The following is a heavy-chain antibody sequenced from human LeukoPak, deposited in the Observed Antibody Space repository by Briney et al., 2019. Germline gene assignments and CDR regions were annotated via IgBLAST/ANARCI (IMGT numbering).Heavy chain of an antibody. D-gene: IGHD2-15*01. CDR3: ARSSPYCSGGSCFDY. CDR2: ISSSSSTI. J-gene: IGHJ4*02. Sequence: GGSLRLSCAASGFTFSSYSMNWVRQAPGKGLEGVSYISSSSSTIYYADSVKGRFTISRDNAKNSLYLQMNSLRDEDTAVYYCARSSPYCSGGSCFDYWGQGTLVTVSS. CDR1: GFTFSSYS. V-gene: IGHV3-48*02.